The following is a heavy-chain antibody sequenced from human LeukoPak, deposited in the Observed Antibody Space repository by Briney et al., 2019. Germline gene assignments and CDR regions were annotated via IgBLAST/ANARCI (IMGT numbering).Heavy chain of an antibody. J-gene: IGHJ2*01. V-gene: IGHV3-30*18. CDR2: ISYDGSNK. Sequence: PGGSLRLSCAASGFTFRSYDMHWVRQAPGKGLQWVAVISYDGSNKYHTDSVKGRFTISRDNSKNTLYLQMNSLSAEDTAVYYCAKDSEIAAAGSYWYFDLWGRGTLVTVSS. CDR3: AKDSEIAAAGSYWYFDL. CDR1: GFTFRSYD. D-gene: IGHD6-13*01.